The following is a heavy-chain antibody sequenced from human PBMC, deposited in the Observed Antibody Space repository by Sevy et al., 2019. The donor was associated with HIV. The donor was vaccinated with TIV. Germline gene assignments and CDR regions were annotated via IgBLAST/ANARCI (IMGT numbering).Heavy chain of an antibody. CDR2: ISGSGYST. D-gene: IGHD6-13*01. CDR3: VTQQQLVLFDAFDI. Sequence: GGSLRLSCAASGFTFSSYAMSWVRQAPGKGLEWVSAISGSGYSTYYADSVKGRFTISRDNSKNTLYLQMNSLRAEDTAVYFCVTQQQLVLFDAFDIWGQGTMVTVSS. CDR1: GFTFSSYA. J-gene: IGHJ3*02. V-gene: IGHV3-23*01.